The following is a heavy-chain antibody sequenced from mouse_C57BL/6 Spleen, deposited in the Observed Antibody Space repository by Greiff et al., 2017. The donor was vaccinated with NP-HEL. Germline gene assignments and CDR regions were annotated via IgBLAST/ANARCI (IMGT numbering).Heavy chain of an antibody. Sequence: VQLQQSGPELVKPGASVKISCKASGYAFSSSWMNWVEQRPGKGLEWIGRIYPGDGDTNYNGKFKGKATLTADKSSSTAYMQLSSLTSEDSAVYFCARSGYYGSGYFDVWGTGTTVTVSS. CDR3: ARSGYYGSGYFDV. CDR2: IYPGDGDT. J-gene: IGHJ1*03. D-gene: IGHD1-1*01. V-gene: IGHV1-82*01. CDR1: GYAFSSSW.